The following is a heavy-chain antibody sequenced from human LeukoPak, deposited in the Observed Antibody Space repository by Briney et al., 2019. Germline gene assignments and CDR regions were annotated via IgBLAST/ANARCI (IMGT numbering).Heavy chain of an antibody. J-gene: IGHJ2*01. CDR1: GFTFNIYW. V-gene: IGHV3-74*01. CDR3: ARDGGNSDYWYFDL. D-gene: IGHD4-23*01. Sequence: GGSLRLSCTASGFTFNIYWMHWVRQAPGKGLVWVSRINSDGSSTTYADSVKGRFTISRDNARNTLYLQMNSLRAEDTAVYYCARDGGNSDYWYFDLWGRGTLVTVSS. CDR2: INSDGSST.